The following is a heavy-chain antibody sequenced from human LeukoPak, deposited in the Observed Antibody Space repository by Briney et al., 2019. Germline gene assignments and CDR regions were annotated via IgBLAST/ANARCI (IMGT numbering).Heavy chain of an antibody. CDR3: ARETGYYYNYFDY. Sequence: PGGSLRLSCAASGFTFSSSWMHWVRQAPGKGLVWVSRINSDGSITNYADSVKGRFTISRDNAKNTLYLEMNSLRAEDTAVYYCARETGYYYNYFDYWGQGTLVTVSS. V-gene: IGHV3-74*01. J-gene: IGHJ4*02. CDR1: GFTFSSSW. D-gene: IGHD3-22*01. CDR2: INSDGSIT.